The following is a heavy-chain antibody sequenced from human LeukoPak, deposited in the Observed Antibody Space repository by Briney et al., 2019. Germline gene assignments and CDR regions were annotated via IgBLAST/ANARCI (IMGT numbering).Heavy chain of an antibody. V-gene: IGHV4-39*07. CDR1: GGSISSSSYY. Sequence: SETLSLTCTVSGGSISSSSYYWGWIRQPPGKGLEWIGSIYYSGSTYYNPSLKSRVTISVDTSKNQFSLKLSSVTAADTAVYYCARGVGTMIVVVITSRGYFDYWGQGTLVTVSS. J-gene: IGHJ4*02. CDR2: IYYSGST. CDR3: ARGVGTMIVVVITSRGYFDY. D-gene: IGHD3-22*01.